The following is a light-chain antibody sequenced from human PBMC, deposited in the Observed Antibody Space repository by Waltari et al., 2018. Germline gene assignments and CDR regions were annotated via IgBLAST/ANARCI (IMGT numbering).Light chain of an antibody. CDR2: DVS. J-gene: IGLJ2*01. CDR1: SSYVGGYSY. Sequence: SALTQPASVSGSPGQSITISCTGTSSYVGGYSYVSWYQQHPGKAPKLMIYDVSNRPSGLSNRFSGSKSGNTASLTISGLQAEDEADYYCSSYTTRSTVVFGGGTKVTVL. CDR3: SSYTTRSTVV. V-gene: IGLV2-14*03.